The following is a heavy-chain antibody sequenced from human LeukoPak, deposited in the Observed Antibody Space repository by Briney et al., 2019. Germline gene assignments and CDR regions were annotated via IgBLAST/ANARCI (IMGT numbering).Heavy chain of an antibody. Sequence: SETLSPTCTVSGGSISSYYWSWIRQPPGKGLEWIGYIYYSGSTNYNPSLKSRVTISVDTSKNQFSLKLSSVTAADTAVYYCARLGYYGMDVWGQGTTVTVSS. CDR1: GGSISSYY. J-gene: IGHJ6*02. D-gene: IGHD3-3*01. CDR3: ARLGYYGMDV. V-gene: IGHV4-59*01. CDR2: IYYSGST.